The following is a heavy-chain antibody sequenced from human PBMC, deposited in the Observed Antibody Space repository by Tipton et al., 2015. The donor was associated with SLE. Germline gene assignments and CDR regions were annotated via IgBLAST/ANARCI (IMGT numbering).Heavy chain of an antibody. J-gene: IGHJ1*01. D-gene: IGHD1-14*01. CDR1: GGSISSGSYY. V-gene: IGHV4-61*09. CDR3: ASPDRYIEEYFQH. Sequence: LRLSCTVSGGSISSGSYYWSWIRQPAGKGLEWIGYIYTSGSTNYNPSLKSRVTISVDTSKNQFSLKLSSVTAADTAVYYCASPDRYIEEYFQHWGQGTLVTVSS. CDR2: IYTSGST.